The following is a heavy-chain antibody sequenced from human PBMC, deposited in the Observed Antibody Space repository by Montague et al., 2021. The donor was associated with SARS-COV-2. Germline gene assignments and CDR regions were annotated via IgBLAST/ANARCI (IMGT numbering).Heavy chain of an antibody. CDR2: IYYSGST. CDR1: GGSISSGGYY. V-gene: IGHV4-31*03. J-gene: IGHJ4*01. Sequence: TLSLTCTVSGGSISSGGYYWSWVRQHPGKGLEWIGYIYYSGSTYYNPSLKSRVTISVDTSKNQFSLKLSSVTAADTAVYYCAGSLSGNQERGDYWGHGTLVTVSS. D-gene: IGHD1-26*01. CDR3: AGSLSGNQERGDY.